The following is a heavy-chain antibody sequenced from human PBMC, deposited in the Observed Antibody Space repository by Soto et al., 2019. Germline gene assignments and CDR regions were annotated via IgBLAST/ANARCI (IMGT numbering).Heavy chain of an antibody. CDR1: GGSISSGGYS. J-gene: IGHJ4*02. CDR2: IYHSGST. CDR3: ARTVIVTSIQRYFDY. D-gene: IGHD2-21*02. V-gene: IGHV4-30-2*01. Sequence: SETLSLTCAVSGGSISSGGYSWSWIRQPPGKGLEWIGYIYHSGSTYYNPSLKSRVTISVDRSKNRFSLKLSSVTAADTAVYYCARTVIVTSIQRYFDYWGPGTLVTVSS.